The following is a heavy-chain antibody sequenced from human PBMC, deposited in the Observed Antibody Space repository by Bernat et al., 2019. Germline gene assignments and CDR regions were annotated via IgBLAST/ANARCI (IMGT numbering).Heavy chain of an antibody. CDR2: ISSSSSYT. CDR3: ARDREVGGSVGAFDI. Sequence: QVQLVESGGGLVKPGGSLRLSCAASGFTFSDYYMSWIRQAPGKGLEWVSYISSSSSYTNYADSVKGRFTISRDNAKNSLYLQMNSLRAEDTAVYYCARDREVGGSVGAFDIWGQGTMVTVSS. D-gene: IGHD1-26*01. CDR1: GFTFSDYY. V-gene: IGHV3-11*06. J-gene: IGHJ3*02.